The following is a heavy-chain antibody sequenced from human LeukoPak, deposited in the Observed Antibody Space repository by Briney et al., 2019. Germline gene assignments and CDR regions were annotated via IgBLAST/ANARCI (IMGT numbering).Heavy chain of an antibody. J-gene: IGHJ4*02. CDR2: IIPIFGIA. V-gene: IGHV1-69*04. Sequence: ASVKVSCKAAGGTFSSYAISWVRQAPGQGLEWMGRIIPIFGIANYAQKFQGRVMITADKSTSTAYMEQSSLRSEDTAVYYCARDPSSSSGHVLDYWGQGTLVTVSS. CDR1: GGTFSSYA. D-gene: IGHD6-6*01. CDR3: ARDPSSSSGHVLDY.